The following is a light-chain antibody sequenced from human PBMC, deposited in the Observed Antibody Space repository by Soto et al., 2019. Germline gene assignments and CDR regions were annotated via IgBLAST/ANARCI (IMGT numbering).Light chain of an antibody. J-gene: IGKJ1*01. CDR1: QSVSSSY. V-gene: IGKV3-20*01. Sequence: EIVSTQSPGTLSLSPGERATLSCRASQSVSSSYLAWYQQKRGQAPRLLMYGASSRATGIQDRFSGSGSGTDFTLTISSLGPEDFAVFYCHQYGISPPTFGPGTKVDIK. CDR2: GAS. CDR3: HQYGISPPT.